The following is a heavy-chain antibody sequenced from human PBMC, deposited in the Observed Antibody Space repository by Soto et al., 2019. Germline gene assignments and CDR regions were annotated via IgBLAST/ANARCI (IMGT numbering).Heavy chain of an antibody. D-gene: IGHD3-16*02. J-gene: IGHJ6*02. CDR2: IYYSGST. V-gene: IGHV4-61*01. CDR1: GGSVSSGSYY. CDR3: ARDRYLSRVYYYGMDV. Sequence: SETLSLTCTVSGGSVSSGSYYWSWIRQPPGKGLEWIGYIYYSGSTNYNPSLKSRVTISVDTSKNQFSLKLSSVTAADTAVYYCARDRYLSRVYYYGMDVWGQGTTVTVSS.